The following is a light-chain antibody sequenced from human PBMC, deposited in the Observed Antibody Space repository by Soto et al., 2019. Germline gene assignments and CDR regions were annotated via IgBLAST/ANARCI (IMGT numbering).Light chain of an antibody. CDR3: QQYNTCSWT. V-gene: IGKV1-5*03. CDR2: KVS. CDR1: QSISNR. J-gene: IGKJ1*01. Sequence: DIQMTQFPSTLSASVGDRVTITCRASQSISNRFAWFQQKSGEAPKILIHKVSSLESGVPSRFSGSGAGTEFTLTISSLQPDDFATYYCQQYNTCSWTFGQGTKVEIK.